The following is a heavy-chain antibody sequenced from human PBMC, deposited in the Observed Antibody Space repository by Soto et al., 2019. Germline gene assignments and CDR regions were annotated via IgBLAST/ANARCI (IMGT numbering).Heavy chain of an antibody. Sequence: QLRLQESGSGVVKTSESLSLTCTVFGASITYGGYSWSWIRESPGRGLEWIGHITHLENTYFNPSFKRRLSMSTDRTKNQFALKVTSMTAADEGRYLCVRGGGNDPFEYWGQGILVTVSS. CDR3: VRGGGNDPFEY. V-gene: IGHV4-30-2*06. CDR2: ITHLENT. J-gene: IGHJ4*02. CDR1: GASITYGGYS. D-gene: IGHD5-12*01.